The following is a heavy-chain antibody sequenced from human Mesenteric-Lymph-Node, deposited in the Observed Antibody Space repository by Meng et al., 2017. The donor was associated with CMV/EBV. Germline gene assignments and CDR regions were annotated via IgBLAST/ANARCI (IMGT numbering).Heavy chain of an antibody. J-gene: IGHJ6*02. CDR1: GFTFSSYS. CDR3: ARVETSYYYYGMDV. CDR2: ISSSSSYI. V-gene: IGHV3-21*01. Sequence: GESLKISCAASGFTFSSYSMNWVRQAPGKGLEWVSSISSSSSYIYYADSVKGRFTISRDNAKNSLYLQMNSLRAEDTAVYYCARVETSYYYYGMDVWGQGTTVTVSS.